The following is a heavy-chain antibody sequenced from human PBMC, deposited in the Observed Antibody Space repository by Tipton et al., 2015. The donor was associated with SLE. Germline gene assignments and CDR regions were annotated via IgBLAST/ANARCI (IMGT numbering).Heavy chain of an antibody. Sequence: TLSLTCAVYGGSFSGYYWSWIRQPPGKGLEWIGEINHSGSTNYNPSLKSRVTISVDTSKNQFSLKLSSVTAADTAVYYCARLAVAGMWYYFDFWGQGAPVTVSS. V-gene: IGHV4-34*01. J-gene: IGHJ4*02. D-gene: IGHD6-19*01. CDR1: GGSFSGYY. CDR2: INHSGST. CDR3: ARLAVAGMWYYFDF.